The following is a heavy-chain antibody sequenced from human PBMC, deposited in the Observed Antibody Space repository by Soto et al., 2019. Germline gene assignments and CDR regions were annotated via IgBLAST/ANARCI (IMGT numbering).Heavy chain of an antibody. CDR3: AKEAGIAAAGFYYYYRMDV. CDR2: IWYDGSNK. Sequence: QVQLVESGGGVVQPGRSLRLSCAASGFTFSSYGMHWVRQAPGKGLEWVAVIWYDGSNKYYADSVKGRFTISRDNSKNTLKLQMNSPGAEDTAVYYCAKEAGIAAAGFYYYYRMDVWGQGTQVTVS. J-gene: IGHJ6*02. V-gene: IGHV3-33*06. D-gene: IGHD6-13*01. CDR1: GFTFSSYG.